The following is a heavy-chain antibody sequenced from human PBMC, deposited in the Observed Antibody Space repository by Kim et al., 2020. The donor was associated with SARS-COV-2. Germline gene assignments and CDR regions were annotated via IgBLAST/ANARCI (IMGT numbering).Heavy chain of an antibody. CDR3: ATPRILTGYQGGMDV. V-gene: IGHV1-24*01. J-gene: IGHJ6*02. D-gene: IGHD3-9*01. Sequence: QKFQGRVIMTEDTSTDTAYMELSSLRSEDTAVYYCATPRILTGYQGGMDVWGQGTTVTVSS.